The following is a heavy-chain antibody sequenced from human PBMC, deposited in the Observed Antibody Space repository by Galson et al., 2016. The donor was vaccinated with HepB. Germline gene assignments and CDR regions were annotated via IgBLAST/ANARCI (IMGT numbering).Heavy chain of an antibody. CDR2: ISFNNRYT. J-gene: IGHJ5*01. CDR1: GFIFSDDS. CDR3: ARGQTHFDS. V-gene: IGHV3-11*06. Sequence: SLRLSCAASGFIFSDDSMNWIRQAPGKGLEWISYISFNNRYTDYANSVKGRFTISRDKANNLLHLHMHSLRVEDTAVYFCARGQTHFDSWGQGTLVTASA.